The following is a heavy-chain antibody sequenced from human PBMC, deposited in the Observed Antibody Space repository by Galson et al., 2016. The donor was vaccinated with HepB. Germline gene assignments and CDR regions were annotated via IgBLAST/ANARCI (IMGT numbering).Heavy chain of an antibody. CDR3: VRNGGCPDF. V-gene: IGHV3-74*01. CDR2: INIDGKTT. CDR1: GFTFSSNW. Sequence: SLRLSCAASGFTFSSNWMHWVRQAPGKGLMWVSHINIDGKTTNYADSVKGRFTISRDNAKTTVFLEMSSLRADDTAVYYCVRNGGCPDFWGQGTLVTVSS. J-gene: IGHJ4*02. D-gene: IGHD4-23*01.